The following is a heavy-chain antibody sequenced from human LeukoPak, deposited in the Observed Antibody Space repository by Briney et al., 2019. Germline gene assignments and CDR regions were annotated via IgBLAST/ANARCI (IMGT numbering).Heavy chain of an antibody. D-gene: IGHD3-3*01. V-gene: IGHV3-7*03. CDR1: GFTSSSFW. CDR3: AGGFFHFDY. J-gene: IGHJ4*02. Sequence: GGSLRLSCAASGFTSSSFWTSWVGQAPGKGLEWVANINQDGSEKYYVDSVKGRFTISRDNAKNSLYLQMNSLRVEDTAVYYCAGGFFHFDYWGQGTLVTVSS. CDR2: INQDGSEK.